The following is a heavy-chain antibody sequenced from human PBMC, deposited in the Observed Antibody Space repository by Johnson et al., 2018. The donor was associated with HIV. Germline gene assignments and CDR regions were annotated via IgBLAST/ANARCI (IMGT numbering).Heavy chain of an antibody. Sequence: EVQLVESGGGLVQPGGSLRLSCAASGFTVSSNYMSWVRQAPGKGLEWVSAISGSGGSTYYADSVRGRFTISRDNSKNTLYLQMNSLRAEDTAVYYCAREVAGDYGDSPGAFDIWGQGTMVTVSS. J-gene: IGHJ3*02. V-gene: IGHV3-66*01. CDR2: SGSGGST. CDR1: GFTVSSNY. CDR3: AREVAGDYGDSPGAFDI. D-gene: IGHD4-17*01.